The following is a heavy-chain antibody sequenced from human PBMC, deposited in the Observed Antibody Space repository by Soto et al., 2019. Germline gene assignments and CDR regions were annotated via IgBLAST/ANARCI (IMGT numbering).Heavy chain of an antibody. V-gene: IGHV3-30*02. CDR1: GFIFTNDV. J-gene: IGHJ4*02. CDR2: ITRDGYNK. CDR3: TYSGGGSSSVWIDY. D-gene: IGHD6-6*01. Sequence: HLGGPLRLSCAGFGFIFTNDVLNWVRQAPGKGLEWVASITRDGYNKYYAASVKGRFTLARDNSRDTLSLQMTALRTEDSAIYYCTYSGGGSSSVWIDYLGQGTRVTVSS.